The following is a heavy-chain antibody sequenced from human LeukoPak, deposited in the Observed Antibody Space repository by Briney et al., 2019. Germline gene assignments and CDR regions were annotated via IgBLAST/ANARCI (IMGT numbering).Heavy chain of an antibody. V-gene: IGHV3-30-3*01. CDR3: ARAKQLALFGY. D-gene: IGHD6-6*01. J-gene: IGHJ4*02. CDR2: ISYDGSNK. Sequence: GGSLRLSCVASGFTFCSFAMHWVRQAPGKGLEWVAVISYDGSNKYYADSVKGRLTISRDNSKNTLYLQMNSLRIEDTAVYYCARAKQLALFGYWGQGTLVTVSS. CDR1: GFTFCSFA.